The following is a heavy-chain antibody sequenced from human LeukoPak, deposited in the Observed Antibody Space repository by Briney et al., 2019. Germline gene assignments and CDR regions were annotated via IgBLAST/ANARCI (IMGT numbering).Heavy chain of an antibody. CDR1: GYTFTGYY. CDR2: INPNSGGT. D-gene: IGHD3-3*01. J-gene: IGHJ4*02. CDR3: ARARTLEWLLYG. V-gene: IGHV1-2*02. Sequence: ASVKVSCKASGYTFTGYYMHWVRQAPGQGLEWMGWINPNSGGTNYAQKFQGRVTMTRDTSISTAYMELSRLRSDDTAVYYCARARTLEWLLYGWGQGTLVTVSS.